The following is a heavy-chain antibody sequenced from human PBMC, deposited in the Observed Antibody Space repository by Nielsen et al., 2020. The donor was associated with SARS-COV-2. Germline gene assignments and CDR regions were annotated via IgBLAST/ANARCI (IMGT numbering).Heavy chain of an antibody. CDR1: GGSISSSSYY. D-gene: IGHD3-22*01. V-gene: IGHV4-39*01. CDR2: IYYSGST. CDR3: ARHAPGYYDY. J-gene: IGHJ4*02. Sequence: SETLSLTCTVSGGSISSSSYYWGWIRQPPGKGLEWIGSIYYSGSTYYNPSLESRVTISVDTSKNQFSLKLSSVTAADTAVYYCARHAPGYYDYWGQGTLVTVSS.